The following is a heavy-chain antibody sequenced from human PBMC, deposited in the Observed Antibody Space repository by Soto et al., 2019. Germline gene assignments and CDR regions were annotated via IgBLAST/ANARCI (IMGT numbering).Heavy chain of an antibody. CDR2: IYWNDDK. V-gene: IGHV2-5*01. D-gene: IGHD2-21*02. Sequence: SGPTLVNPTQTLTLTCTFSGFSLSTSKVGVGWIRQPPGKALEWLALIYWNDDKRYSPSLKSRLTITKDTSKNQVVLTVTNLDPVDTATYYCARWSCGDDCYSFDNWGQGTLVTVSS. CDR1: GFSLSTSKVG. CDR3: ARWSCGDDCYSFDN. J-gene: IGHJ4*02.